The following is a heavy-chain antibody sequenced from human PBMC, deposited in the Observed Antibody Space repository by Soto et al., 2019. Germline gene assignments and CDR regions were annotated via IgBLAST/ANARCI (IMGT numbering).Heavy chain of an antibody. J-gene: IGHJ4*02. Sequence: EVQLVEYGGGLVQPGGSLRLSCVASGFTFSSYSMNWVRQAPGKGLEWVSYISTSSRIIHYADSMKGRFTISRDNAKNSLYLQRNSLREEDPAVYYCARDFAWAFDYWGQGTLLTVSP. CDR2: ISTSSRII. CDR3: ARDFAWAFDY. V-gene: IGHV3-48*02. CDR1: GFTFSSYS. D-gene: IGHD1-26*01.